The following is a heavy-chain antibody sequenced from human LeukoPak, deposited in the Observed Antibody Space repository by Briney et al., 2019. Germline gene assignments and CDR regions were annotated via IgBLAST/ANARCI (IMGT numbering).Heavy chain of an antibody. V-gene: IGHV4-34*01. CDR2: INHSGST. D-gene: IGHD2-15*01. CDR1: GGSFSGYY. J-gene: IGHJ3*02. Sequence: SETLSLTCAVYGGSFSGYYWSWIRQPPGKGLEWIGEINHSGSTNYNPSLKSRVTISVDTSKNQFSLKLSSVTAADTAVYYCARIRYCSGGSCYSGAFDIWGQGTMVTVSS. CDR3: ARIRYCSGGSCYSGAFDI.